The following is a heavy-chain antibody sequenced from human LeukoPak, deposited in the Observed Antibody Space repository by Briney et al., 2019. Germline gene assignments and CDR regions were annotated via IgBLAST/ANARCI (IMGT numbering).Heavy chain of an antibody. D-gene: IGHD3-9*01. CDR1: GFTFNTYP. V-gene: IGHV3-30-3*01. CDR2: ITYDGIRA. CDR3: AREVALTGYRPRGRDYYYYGFDV. Sequence: AGSLRLSCAASGFTFNTYPMHWVRQAPGKGLELVTVITYDGIRAYYADSVKGRFTISRDNSKNTLYLQMNSLRAEDTAVYYCAREVALTGYRPRGRDYYYYGFDVWGQGTTVTVSS. J-gene: IGHJ6*02.